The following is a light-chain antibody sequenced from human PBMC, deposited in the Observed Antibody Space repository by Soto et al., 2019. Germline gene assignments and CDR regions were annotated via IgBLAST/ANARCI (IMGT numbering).Light chain of an antibody. J-gene: IGKJ1*01. V-gene: IGKV3-20*01. CDR3: QQYNSYPWT. CDR1: QSVSNNY. CDR2: GAS. Sequence: EIVLTQSPGTLSLSPVERATLSCRASQSVSNNYLAWYQQKPGQAPRLLIYGASNRATGIPDRFSGSGSGTDFTLTISRLEPEDFATYYCQQYNSYPWTFGQGTKVDIK.